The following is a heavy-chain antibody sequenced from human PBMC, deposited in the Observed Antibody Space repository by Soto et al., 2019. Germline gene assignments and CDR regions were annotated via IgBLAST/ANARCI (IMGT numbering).Heavy chain of an antibody. CDR1: GYTFTGYY. CDR2: IIPLFGKP. CDR3: ALFESDDDDWGSFRS. Sequence: GASVKVSCKASGYTFTGYYMHWVRQAPGQGLEWMGGIIPLFGKPSYAQKFQGRLIISADASTNRAYLDLYSLTTEDAGIYYCALFESDDDDWGSFRSWGQGTPVTVSS. D-gene: IGHD3-16*01. J-gene: IGHJ5*02. V-gene: IGHV1-69*13.